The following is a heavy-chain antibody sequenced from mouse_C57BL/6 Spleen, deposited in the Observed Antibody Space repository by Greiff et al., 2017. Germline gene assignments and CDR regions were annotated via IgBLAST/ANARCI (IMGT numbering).Heavy chain of an antibody. Sequence: DVKLVESGGGLVQPGGSLKLSCAASGFTFSDYYLYWVRQTPEKRLEWVAYVSNGGGSTYYPDTVKGRFPISRDNAKNTLYLQMSRLKSEDTAMYYCARQSGSSYFDYWGQGTTLTVSS. V-gene: IGHV5-12*01. CDR2: VSNGGGST. D-gene: IGHD1-1*01. J-gene: IGHJ2*01. CDR3: ARQSGSSYFDY. CDR1: GFTFSDYY.